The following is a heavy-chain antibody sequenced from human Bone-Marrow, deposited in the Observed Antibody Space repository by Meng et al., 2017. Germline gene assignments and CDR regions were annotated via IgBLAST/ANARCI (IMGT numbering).Heavy chain of an antibody. CDR2: IYYSGRT. D-gene: IGHD1-14*01. CDR1: GGSISSSSYY. V-gene: IGHV4-61*05. Sequence: SETLSLTCTVSGGSISSSSYYWGWIRQPPGKGLEWIGYIYYSGRTNYNPSLKSRVTISLDTSKNQFSLKLSSVTAADTAVYYCARSAGGAWGQGTLVTVSS. J-gene: IGHJ5*02. CDR3: ARSAGGA.